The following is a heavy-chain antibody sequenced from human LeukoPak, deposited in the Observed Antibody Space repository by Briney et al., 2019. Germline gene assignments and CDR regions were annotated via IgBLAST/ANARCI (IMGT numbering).Heavy chain of an antibody. Sequence: PSETLSLTCTVSGGSISSYYWSWIRQPPGKGLDWIGYIYYSGSTNYNPSLKSRVTISVDTSKNQFSLKLSSVTAADTAVYYCARERGIAAAGYSYYYMDVWGKGTTVSISS. J-gene: IGHJ6*03. CDR2: IYYSGST. V-gene: IGHV4-59*01. CDR3: ARERGIAAAGYSYYYMDV. D-gene: IGHD6-13*01. CDR1: GGSISSYY.